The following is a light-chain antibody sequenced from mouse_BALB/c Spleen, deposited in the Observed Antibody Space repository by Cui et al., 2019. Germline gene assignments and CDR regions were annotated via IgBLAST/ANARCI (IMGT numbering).Light chain of an antibody. CDR2: AAT. CDR1: QTIGTW. CDR3: QQYYSTPHT. J-gene: IGKJ2*01. Sequence: DIQMTPSPASQSASLGESVTITCLASQTIGTWLAWYQQKPGKSPQLLIYAATSLAEGVPSRFSGSGSGTKFSFKISSLQAEDFVSYYCQQYYSTPHTFGGGTKLEIK. V-gene: IGKV12-98*01.